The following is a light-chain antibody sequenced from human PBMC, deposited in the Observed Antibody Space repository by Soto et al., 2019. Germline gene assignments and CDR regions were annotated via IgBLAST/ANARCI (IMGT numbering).Light chain of an antibody. CDR3: QQSYSTLAIT. Sequence: DIQMTQSPSSLSASVGDRVTITCRASQSMGTYLNWYQQIPGRAPKLLIYAASSLEGGVPSRFSGSGSGTDFTLTITSLQPEDFAFYYCQQSYSTLAITFGQGTRLDIK. CDR2: AAS. V-gene: IGKV1-39*01. CDR1: QSMGTY. J-gene: IGKJ5*01.